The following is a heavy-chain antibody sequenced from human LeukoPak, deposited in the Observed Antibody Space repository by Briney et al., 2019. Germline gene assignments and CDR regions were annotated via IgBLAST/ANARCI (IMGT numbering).Heavy chain of an antibody. J-gene: IGHJ4*02. V-gene: IGHV4-39*01. CDR3: ALLYCGGDCYPDY. CDR1: AGSISSSSYY. D-gene: IGHD2-21*02. CDR2: IYYSGST. Sequence: SETLSLTCTVYAGSISSSSYYWGWIRQPPGKGLVWIGSIYYSGSTYYKPSLKRRVTISVDTSKNQSSLKLSSVTAADTAVYYCALLYCGGDCYPDYWGQGTLVTVSS.